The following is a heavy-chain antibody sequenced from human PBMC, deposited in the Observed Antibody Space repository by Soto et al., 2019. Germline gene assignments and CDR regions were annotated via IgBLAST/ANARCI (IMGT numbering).Heavy chain of an antibody. J-gene: IGHJ4*02. V-gene: IGHV3-30*03. CDR1: GFTFSSYG. Sequence: GGSLRLSCAASGFTFSSYGMHWVRQAPGKGLEWVAVISYDGSNKYYADSVKGRFTISRDNSKNTLYLQMNSLRAEDTAVYYCARDPAERDYFDYWGQGTLVTVSS. D-gene: IGHD6-25*01. CDR2: ISYDGSNK. CDR3: ARDPAERDYFDY.